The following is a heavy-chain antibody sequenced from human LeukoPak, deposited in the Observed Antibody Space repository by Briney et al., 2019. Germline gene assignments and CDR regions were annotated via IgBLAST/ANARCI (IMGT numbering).Heavy chain of an antibody. Sequence: SETLSLTCTVSGGSISSGGYYWSWIRQHPGKGLEWIGYIYYSGSTYYNPSLKSRVTISVDTSKNQFSLKLSSVTAADTAVYYCARGWGRRSGSYSAVDYWGQGTLVTVSS. J-gene: IGHJ4*02. CDR2: IYYSGST. D-gene: IGHD1-26*01. CDR3: ARGWGRRSGSYSAVDY. CDR1: GGSISSGGYY. V-gene: IGHV4-31*03.